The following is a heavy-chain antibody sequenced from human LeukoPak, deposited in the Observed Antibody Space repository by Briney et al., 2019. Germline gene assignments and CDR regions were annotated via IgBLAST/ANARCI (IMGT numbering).Heavy chain of an antibody. D-gene: IGHD3-10*02. J-gene: IGHJ4*02. CDR1: GFSFDEYA. CDR2: ISSSSSYI. V-gene: IGHV3-21*01. CDR3: ARGTMFPYYFDY. Sequence: GGSLRLSCVASGFSFDEYAMHWVCQAPGKGLEWVSFISSSSSYIYYADSLKGRFTISRDNAKNSLYLQMNSLRAEDTAVYYCARGTMFPYYFDYWGQGTLVTVSS.